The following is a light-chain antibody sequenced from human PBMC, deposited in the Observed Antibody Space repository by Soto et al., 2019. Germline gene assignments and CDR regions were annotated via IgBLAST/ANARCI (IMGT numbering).Light chain of an antibody. J-gene: IGLJ1*01. CDR2: DVS. CDR3: CSYTSRSTLRYV. CDR1: SGDVCGFNY. Sequence: QSVLTQPASVSGSPGQSITFSCTGTSGDVCGFNYVSWYQQHPGKIPKLVIFDVSNRPSGVSNRFSGSKSGITASLTISGLQAEDEADYYCCSYTSRSTLRYVFGTGTKVTVL. V-gene: IGLV2-14*03.